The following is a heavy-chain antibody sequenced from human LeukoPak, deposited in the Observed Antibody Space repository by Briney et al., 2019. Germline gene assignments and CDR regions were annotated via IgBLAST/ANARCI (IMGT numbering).Heavy chain of an antibody. V-gene: IGHV3-30*18. CDR3: AKSYYYDKLAYY. CDR1: GFTFSSYA. J-gene: IGHJ4*02. Sequence: TGGSLRLSCAASGFTFSSYAMHWVRQAPGKGLEWVAVISYDGSNKYYADSVKGRFTISRDNSKNTLYLQMNSLRAEDTAVYYCAKSYYYDKLAYYWGQGTLVTVSS. CDR2: ISYDGSNK. D-gene: IGHD3-22*01.